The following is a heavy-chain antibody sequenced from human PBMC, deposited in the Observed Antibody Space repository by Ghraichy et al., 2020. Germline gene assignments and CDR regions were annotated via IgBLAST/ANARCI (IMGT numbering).Heavy chain of an antibody. CDR3: AKAAKYGSGSDYYYGMDV. V-gene: IGHV3-30*02. D-gene: IGHD3-10*01. Sequence: GGSLRLSCAASGFTFSSYGMHWVRPAPGKGLEWVAFIRYDGSNKYYADSVKGRFTISRDNSKNTLYLQMNSLRAEDTAVYYCAKAAKYGSGSDYYYGMDVWGQGTTVTVSS. CDR1: GFTFSSYG. J-gene: IGHJ6*02. CDR2: IRYDGSNK.